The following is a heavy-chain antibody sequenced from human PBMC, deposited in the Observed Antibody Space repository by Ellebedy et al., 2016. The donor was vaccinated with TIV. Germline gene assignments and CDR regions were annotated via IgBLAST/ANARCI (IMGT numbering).Heavy chain of an antibody. CDR3: ARFGWGDYGGNFIWY. V-gene: IGHV5-10-1*01. CDR1: GYRFTDYW. J-gene: IGHJ4*02. CDR2: IDLLASTS. Sequence: GESLKISCQGSGYRFTDYWITWVRQMPGKGLEWMGKIDLLASTSDYSPSFQGHVTISADRSINTAYLQWSSLKASDSAMYYCARFGWGDYGGNFIWYWGQGTLVTVSS. D-gene: IGHD4-23*01.